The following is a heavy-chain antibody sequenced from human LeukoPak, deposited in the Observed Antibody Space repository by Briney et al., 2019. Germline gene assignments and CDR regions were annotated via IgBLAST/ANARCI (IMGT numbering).Heavy chain of an antibody. J-gene: IGHJ4*02. CDR1: GFTFSNYW. Sequence: PGGSLRLSCAASGFTFSNYWMHWVRQAPGKGLVWVSRINSDGSRTNYADSVQGRFTISSDNAKNTLYLQMNSLRVEDTAVYYCARFSSGWSPSGFDYWGQGTLVTVSS. CDR2: INSDGSRT. CDR3: ARFSSGWSPSGFDY. D-gene: IGHD6-19*01. V-gene: IGHV3-74*01.